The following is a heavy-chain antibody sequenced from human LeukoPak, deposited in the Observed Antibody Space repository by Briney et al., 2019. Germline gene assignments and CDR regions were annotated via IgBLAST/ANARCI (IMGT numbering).Heavy chain of an antibody. D-gene: IGHD1-26*01. CDR2: ISSSSSYT. V-gene: IGHV3-11*06. Sequence: GGSLRLSCAASGFTFSDYYMSWIRQAPGKGLECVSYISSSSSYTNYADSVKGRFTISRDNAKNSLYLQMNSLRAEDTAVYYCAREKSSGSSNYWAQGTLVTVSS. CDR1: GFTFSDYY. J-gene: IGHJ4*02. CDR3: AREKSSGSSNY.